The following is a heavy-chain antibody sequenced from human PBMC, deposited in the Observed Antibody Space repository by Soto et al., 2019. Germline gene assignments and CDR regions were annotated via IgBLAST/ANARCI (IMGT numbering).Heavy chain of an antibody. J-gene: IGHJ4*02. CDR3: AREAAALGNDY. CDR2: MNPNSGNT. V-gene: IGHV1-8*01. CDR1: CYRFTSYD. D-gene: IGHD2-2*01. Sequence: ASVKVSCKASCYRFTSYDINWVRQATGQGLEWMGWMNPNSGNTGYAQKFQGRVTMTRNTSISTAYMELSSLRSEDTAVYYCAREAAALGNDYWGQGTLVTVSS.